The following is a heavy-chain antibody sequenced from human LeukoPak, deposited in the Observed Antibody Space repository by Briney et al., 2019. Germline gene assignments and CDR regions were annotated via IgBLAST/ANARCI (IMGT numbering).Heavy chain of an antibody. V-gene: IGHV1-18*01. D-gene: IGHD6-19*01. J-gene: IGHJ3*02. Sequence: AASVKVSCKASDYTFTSYGISWVRQAPGQGLEWMGWISGYNGNTKYAQKVQGRVTMTTDTSTSTAYMELRSLRSDDTAVYYCARSGWGNRRAFDIWGQGTMVTVSS. CDR1: DYTFTSYG. CDR2: ISGYNGNT. CDR3: ARSGWGNRRAFDI.